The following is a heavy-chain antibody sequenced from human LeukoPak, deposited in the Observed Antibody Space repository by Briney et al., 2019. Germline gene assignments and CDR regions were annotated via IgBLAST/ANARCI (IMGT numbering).Heavy chain of an antibody. J-gene: IGHJ4*02. Sequence: GESLKISCKGSGYSFTTYWIGWARQMPGKGLEWVGIIYPGDSDIRYSPSFQGQVTMSVDKSISTAYLQWTSLKASDTAMYYCARRQGCSSTSCPPDYWGQGTLVTVSS. D-gene: IGHD2-2*01. CDR3: ARRQGCSSTSCPPDY. V-gene: IGHV5-51*01. CDR1: GYSFTTYW. CDR2: IYPGDSDI.